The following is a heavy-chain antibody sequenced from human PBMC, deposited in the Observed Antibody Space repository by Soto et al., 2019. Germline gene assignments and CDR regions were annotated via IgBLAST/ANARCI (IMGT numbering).Heavy chain of an antibody. J-gene: IGHJ4*02. D-gene: IGHD6-19*01. CDR1: GFNFEEYG. Sequence: EVHLVESGGRMVRPGESLRLSCAASGFNFEEYGMTWVRQAPGMGLEWVAGSNWDGDDTGYADSVQGRFTISRDNAKKFLYLQMNSLRVEDTALYYCARGDIAVAVSSDYWGQGTRVTVSS. CDR3: ARGDIAVAVSSDY. V-gene: IGHV3-20*04. CDR2: SNWDGDDT.